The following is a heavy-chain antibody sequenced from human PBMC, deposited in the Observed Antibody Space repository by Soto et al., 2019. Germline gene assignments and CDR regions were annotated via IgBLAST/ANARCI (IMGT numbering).Heavy chain of an antibody. CDR3: AKSSKGGSSWYCPLDY. J-gene: IGHJ4*02. CDR2: ISSGSGGST. V-gene: IGHV3-23*01. Sequence: EVQLLESGGGLVQPGGSLRLSCAASGFTFTSYAMTWVRHAPGKGLEWVSSISSGSGGSTYYADSVKGRFTISRDNSRNTLYLQMNSLRAEDTAVYYCAKSSKGGSSWYCPLDYWGQGTLVTVSS. D-gene: IGHD6-13*01. CDR1: GFTFTSYA.